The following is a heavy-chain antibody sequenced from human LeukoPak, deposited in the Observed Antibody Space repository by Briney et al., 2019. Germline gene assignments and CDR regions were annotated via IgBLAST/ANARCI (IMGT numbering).Heavy chain of an antibody. J-gene: IGHJ4*02. CDR3: ARVLSSPYYYGSGTGIDY. CDR2: IYSGGST. Sequence: PGGSLRLSCAASGFTVSSNYMSWVRQAPGKGLDRVSDIYSGGSTNYAHSVKGRFTISIDNSKNTLYLQTNSLRAEDTAVYYCARVLSSPYYYGSGTGIDYWGQGTLATVSS. D-gene: IGHD3-10*01. V-gene: IGHV3-53*01. CDR1: GFTVSSNY.